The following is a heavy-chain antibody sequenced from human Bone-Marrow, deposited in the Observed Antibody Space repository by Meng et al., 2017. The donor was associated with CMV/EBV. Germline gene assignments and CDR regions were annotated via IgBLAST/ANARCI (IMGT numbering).Heavy chain of an antibody. V-gene: IGHV3-7*01. J-gene: IGHJ4*02. Sequence: GGSLRLSCAASGFTFSSYAMSWVRQAPGKGLEWVANIKQDGSEEYYVDSVKGRFIISRDNAKNSLYLQMNSLRAEDTAVYYCAREADIVVIPASLDYWGQGTLVTVSS. CDR2: IKQDGSEE. CDR1: GFTFSSYA. CDR3: AREADIVVIPASLDY. D-gene: IGHD2-2*01.